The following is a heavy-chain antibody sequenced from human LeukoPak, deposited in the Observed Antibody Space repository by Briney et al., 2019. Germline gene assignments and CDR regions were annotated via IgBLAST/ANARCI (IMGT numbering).Heavy chain of an antibody. Sequence: ASVKVSCKVSGYTLTELSMHWVRQAPGKGLEWMGGFDPEDGETIHAQKFQGRVTMTEDTSTDTAYMELSSLRSEDTAVYYCATMGGYGDCRLGAFDIWGQGTMVTVSS. V-gene: IGHV1-24*01. J-gene: IGHJ3*02. CDR3: ATMGGYGDCRLGAFDI. CDR2: FDPEDGET. CDR1: GYTLTELS. D-gene: IGHD4-17*01.